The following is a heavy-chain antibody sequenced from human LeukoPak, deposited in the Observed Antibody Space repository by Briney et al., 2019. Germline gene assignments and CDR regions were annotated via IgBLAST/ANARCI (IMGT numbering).Heavy chain of an antibody. CDR3: ARDPYSGGYGDDYYYYMDV. CDR1: AFTFSTYN. V-gene: IGHV3-21*01. D-gene: IGHD1-26*01. CDR2: ITSTSSYM. Sequence: GGSLRLSCAASAFTFSTYNMNWVRQAPGKGLEWVSSITSTSSYMYYADSVKGRFTISRDNAQNSLYLHMSSLRAEDTAVYYCARDPYSGGYGDDYYYYMDVWGKGTTVTISS. J-gene: IGHJ6*03.